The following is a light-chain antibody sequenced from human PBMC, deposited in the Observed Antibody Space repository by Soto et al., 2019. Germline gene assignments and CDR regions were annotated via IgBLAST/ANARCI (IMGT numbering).Light chain of an antibody. V-gene: IGKV1-5*03. CDR1: QSINIW. CDR3: QQYYGSPYT. Sequence: GDRVTIPCRASQSINIWLAWYQQKPGKAPKLLMYKASSLEGGVPSTFSGSGSATEFTLTISSLQPDDFATYYCQQYYGSPYTFGQGTKLEI. CDR2: KAS. J-gene: IGKJ2*01.